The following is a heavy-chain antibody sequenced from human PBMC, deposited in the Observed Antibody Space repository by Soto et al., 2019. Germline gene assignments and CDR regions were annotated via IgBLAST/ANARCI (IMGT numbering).Heavy chain of an antibody. J-gene: IGHJ4*02. V-gene: IGHV1-8*01. CDR3: ARVGGNYDYVWGPSDY. CDR2: MNPNSGNT. Sequence: QVQLVQSGAEVKKPGASVKVSCKASGYTFTSYDINWVRQATGQGLEWMGWMNPNSGNTGYAQKIQCRVTMTRNTSVSTAYMELSSLRSEDTAVYSCARVGGNYDYVWGPSDYWGQGTLVTVSS. CDR1: GYTFTSYD. D-gene: IGHD3-16*01.